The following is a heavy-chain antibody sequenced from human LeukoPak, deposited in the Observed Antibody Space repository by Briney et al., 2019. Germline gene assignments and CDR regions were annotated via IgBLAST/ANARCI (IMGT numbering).Heavy chain of an antibody. V-gene: IGHV1-69*13. J-gene: IGHJ6*02. CDR3: AGGVGDSYYYGMDV. D-gene: IGHD4-17*01. Sequence: SVKVSCKASGGTFSSYAISWVRQAPGQGLEWMGGIIPIFGTANYAQKFQGRVTTTADESTSTAYMELSSLRSEDTAVYYCAGGVGDSYYYGMDVWGQGTTVTVSS. CDR1: GGTFSSYA. CDR2: IIPIFGTA.